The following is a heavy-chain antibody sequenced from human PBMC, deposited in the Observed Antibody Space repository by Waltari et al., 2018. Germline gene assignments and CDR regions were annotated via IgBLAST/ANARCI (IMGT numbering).Heavy chain of an antibody. V-gene: IGHV4-61*02. CDR2: IYTSGST. D-gene: IGHD3-10*01. CDR3: VRDPPQLADAFDI. CDR1: GGSISSGSYY. Sequence: QVQLQESGPGMVEPSETMSLTCSVSGGSISSGSYYWTWIRQPAGKGLEWIGRIYTSGSTTYNPSLRRRLTISVDTSNNQFSLKLSSVTAADTAVYYCVRDPPQLADAFDIWGQGTMVTVSS. J-gene: IGHJ3*02.